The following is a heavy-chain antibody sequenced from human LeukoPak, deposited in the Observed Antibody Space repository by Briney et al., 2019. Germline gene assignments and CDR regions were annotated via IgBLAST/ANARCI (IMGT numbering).Heavy chain of an antibody. D-gene: IGHD1-26*01. V-gene: IGHV3-11*01. J-gene: IGHJ3*02. Sequence: GGSLRLSCAASGFTFSDYYMSWIRQAPGKGLEWVSYFSSSGSTIYHADSVKGRFTISRDNAKNSLYLQMNSLRAEDTAVYYCSRGYSGVGIYAFDIWGQGTMVTVSS. CDR3: SRGYSGVGIYAFDI. CDR2: FSSSGSTI. CDR1: GFTFSDYY.